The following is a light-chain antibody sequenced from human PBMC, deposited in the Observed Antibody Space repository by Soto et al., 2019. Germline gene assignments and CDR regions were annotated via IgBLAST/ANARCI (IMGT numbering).Light chain of an antibody. J-gene: IGKJ1*01. Sequence: DIHMTQSPATLSATVRDRFTITCRASEGISSWLAWYQQKPGRAPKLMIYKTSSLESGVPSRFSGSGSGTELTLTISSLQPDDFATYYCQQYSSYPWTFGQGTKVDIK. V-gene: IGKV1-5*03. CDR1: EGISSW. CDR3: QQYSSYPWT. CDR2: KTS.